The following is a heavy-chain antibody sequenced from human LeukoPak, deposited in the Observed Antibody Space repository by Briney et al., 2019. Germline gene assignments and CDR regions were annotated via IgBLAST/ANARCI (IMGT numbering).Heavy chain of an antibody. CDR3: AKWFDY. Sequence: PGGSLRLSCAASGFTFSGFAMSWVRQAPGKGLEWVSTISGTGGTPYYAGSVKGRFTTSRDNSKNTLWLQMNSLRAEDTAVYYCAKWFDYWGQGTLVTVSS. V-gene: IGHV3-23*01. CDR2: ISGTGGTP. J-gene: IGHJ4*02. CDR1: GFTFSGFA.